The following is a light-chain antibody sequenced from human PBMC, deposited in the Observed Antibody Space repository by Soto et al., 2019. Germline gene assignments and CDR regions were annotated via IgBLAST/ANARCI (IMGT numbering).Light chain of an antibody. CDR3: AAWEDSLSCFVV. Sequence: QSVLTQPPSASGTPGQRVTISCSGSSSNIGSNYVYWYQQLPGTAPKLLIYRNNQRPSGVPDRFSGSKSGTSASLAISGLRSEDEADYYCAAWEDSLSCFVVFGGGTKLTVL. CDR2: RNN. CDR1: SSNIGSNY. J-gene: IGLJ2*01. V-gene: IGLV1-47*01.